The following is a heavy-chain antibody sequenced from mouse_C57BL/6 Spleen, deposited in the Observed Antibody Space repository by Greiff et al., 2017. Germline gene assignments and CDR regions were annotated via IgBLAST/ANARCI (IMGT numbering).Heavy chain of an antibody. J-gene: IGHJ2*01. CDR1: GYTFTSYG. D-gene: IGHD2-3*01. V-gene: IGHV1-81*01. Sequence: VQLQQSGAELARPGASVKLSCKASGYTFTSYGIRWVKQRTGQGLEWIGEIYPSSGNTYYNEKFKGKATLTADKSSSTAYMELRSLTSEDSAVYFCARSPYDGYYGGDYWGQGTTLTVSS. CDR3: ARSPYDGYYGGDY. CDR2: IYPSSGNT.